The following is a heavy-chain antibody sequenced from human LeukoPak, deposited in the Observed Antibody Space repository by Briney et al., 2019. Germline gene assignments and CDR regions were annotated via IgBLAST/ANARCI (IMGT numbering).Heavy chain of an antibody. CDR3: ARSMVRGVILYY. CDR1: GYTFTGYY. D-gene: IGHD3-10*01. Sequence: ASVKVSCKASGYTFTGYYMHWVRQAPGQGLEWMGWINPNSGGTNYAQKFQGWVTMTRDMSISTAYMELSRLRSDDTAVYYCARSMVRGVILYYRGQGTLVTVSS. J-gene: IGHJ4*02. CDR2: INPNSGGT. V-gene: IGHV1-2*04.